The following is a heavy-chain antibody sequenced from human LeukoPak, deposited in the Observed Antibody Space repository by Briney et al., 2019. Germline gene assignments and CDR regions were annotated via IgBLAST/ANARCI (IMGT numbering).Heavy chain of an antibody. J-gene: IGHJ4*02. V-gene: IGHV1-2*06. D-gene: IGHD3-9*01. CDR3: ARVAYDILTGNDY. CDR2: INPNSGGT. Sequence: ASVKVSCKASGHTFTGYYMHWVRQAPGQGLEWMGRINPNSGGTNYAQKFQGRVTMTRDTSISTAYMELSRLRSDDTAVYYCARVAYDILTGNDYWGQGTLVTVSS. CDR1: GHTFTGYY.